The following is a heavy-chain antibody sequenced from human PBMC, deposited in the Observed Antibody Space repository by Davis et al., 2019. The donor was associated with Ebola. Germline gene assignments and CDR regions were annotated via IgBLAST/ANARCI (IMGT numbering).Heavy chain of an antibody. CDR3: AREKKTVSGTYRTFDY. CDR2: ISSSSNYI. V-gene: IGHV3-21*01. J-gene: IGHJ4*02. D-gene: IGHD1-26*01. Sequence: GESLKISCAASGFTFSSYSMNWVRQAPGKGLEWVSSISSSSNYIYYADSVRGRFTISRDNAKNSLYLQMNSLRAEDTAVYYCAREKKTVSGTYRTFDYWGQGTLVTVSS. CDR1: GFTFSSYS.